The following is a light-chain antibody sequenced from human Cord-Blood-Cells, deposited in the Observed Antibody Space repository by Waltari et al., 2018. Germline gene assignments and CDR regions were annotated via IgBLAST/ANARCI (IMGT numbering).Light chain of an antibody. Sequence: QSALTQPASVSGSPGQSITIPCTGTSSAVGGYNYVPWYQQHPGKAPKLMIYDVSKRPSGVSNRFSGSKSGNTASLTISGLQAEDEADYYCSSYTSSSTLVFGGGTKLTVL. CDR3: SSYTSSSTLV. CDR1: SSAVGGYNY. J-gene: IGLJ3*02. CDR2: DVS. V-gene: IGLV2-14*01.